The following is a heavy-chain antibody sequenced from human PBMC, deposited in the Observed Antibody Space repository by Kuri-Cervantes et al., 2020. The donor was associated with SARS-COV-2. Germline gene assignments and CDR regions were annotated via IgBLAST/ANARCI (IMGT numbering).Heavy chain of an antibody. CDR2: IIPIFGTA. J-gene: IGHJ6*03. V-gene: IGHV1-69*13. CDR1: GGTFSSYA. CDR3: ARGGGCSSTSCYVNYYYYYMDV. Sequence: SVKVSCKASGGTFSSYAISWVRQAPGQGLEWMGGIIPIFGTANYAQKFQGRVTITADESTSTAYMELRSLRSDDTAVYYCARGGGCSSTSCYVNYYYYYMDVWGKGTTVTVSS. D-gene: IGHD2-2*01.